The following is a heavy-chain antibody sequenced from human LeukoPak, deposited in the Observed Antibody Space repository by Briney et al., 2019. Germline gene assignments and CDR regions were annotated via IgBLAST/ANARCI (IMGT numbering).Heavy chain of an antibody. D-gene: IGHD3-10*01. CDR1: GGSISSYY. CDR3: ARDRGQLENAFDI. CDR2: IYTSGST. V-gene: IGHV4-4*07. Sequence: PSETLSLTCTVSGGSISSYYWSWIRQPAGKGLEWIGRIYTSGSTNYNPSLKSRVTMSVDTSKNQSSLKLSPVTAADTAVYYCARDRGQLENAFDIWGQGTMVTVSS. J-gene: IGHJ3*02.